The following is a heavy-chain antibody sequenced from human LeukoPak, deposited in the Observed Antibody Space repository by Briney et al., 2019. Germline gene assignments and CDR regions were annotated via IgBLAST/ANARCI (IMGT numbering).Heavy chain of an antibody. CDR3: ARAPKRDYYYYYMDV. Sequence: SETLSLTCAVYGGTFSGYYWSWIRQPPGKGLEWIGEINHSGGSTNYNPSLKSRVTISVDTSKNQFSLKLSSVTAADTAVYYCARAPKRDYYYYYMDVWGKGTTVTVSS. CDR1: GGTFSGYY. CDR2: INHSGGST. D-gene: IGHD6-25*01. V-gene: IGHV4-34*01. J-gene: IGHJ6*03.